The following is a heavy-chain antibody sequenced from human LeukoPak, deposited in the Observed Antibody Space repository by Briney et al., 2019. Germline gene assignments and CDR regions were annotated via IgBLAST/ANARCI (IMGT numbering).Heavy chain of an antibody. D-gene: IGHD6-19*01. Sequence: TGGSLRLSCAASGFTFSSYGMHWVRQAPGKGLEWVAVIWYDGSNKYYADSVKGRFTISRDNSKNTLYLQMNSLRAEDTAVYYCARESSGWGTARDGMDVWGQGTTVTVSS. CDR3: ARESSGWGTARDGMDV. V-gene: IGHV3-33*01. CDR1: GFTFSSYG. CDR2: IWYDGSNK. J-gene: IGHJ6*02.